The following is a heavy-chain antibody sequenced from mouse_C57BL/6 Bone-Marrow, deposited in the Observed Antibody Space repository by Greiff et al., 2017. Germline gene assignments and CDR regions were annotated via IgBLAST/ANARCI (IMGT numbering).Heavy chain of an antibody. CDR3: ARDGYYGSSYDAFAY. D-gene: IGHD1-1*01. J-gene: IGHJ3*01. Sequence: EVHLVESGGGLVQSGRSLRLSCATSGFTFSDFYMEWVRQAPGKGLEWIAASRNKANDYITEYSVSVKGRFIVARYTSQSILYLQMNALRAEDTAIYYCARDGYYGSSYDAFAYWGQGTLVTVSA. V-gene: IGHV7-1*01. CDR2: SRNKANDYIT. CDR1: GFTFSDFY.